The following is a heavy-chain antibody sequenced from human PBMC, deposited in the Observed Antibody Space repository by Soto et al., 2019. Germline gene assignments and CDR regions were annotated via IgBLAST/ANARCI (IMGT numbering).Heavy chain of an antibody. CDR3: ARLQRDYFDY. J-gene: IGHJ4*02. Sequence: GGSLRLSCAASGFTFTRFWMTWIRQAPGKGLEWVANIKEDGSEQHYVDSMRGRFTISRDNAKNSLYLQMNSLRAEDTAVYYCARLQRDYFDYWGQGTLVTVSS. CDR2: IKEDGSEQ. CDR1: GFTFTRFW. V-gene: IGHV3-7*01. D-gene: IGHD4-4*01.